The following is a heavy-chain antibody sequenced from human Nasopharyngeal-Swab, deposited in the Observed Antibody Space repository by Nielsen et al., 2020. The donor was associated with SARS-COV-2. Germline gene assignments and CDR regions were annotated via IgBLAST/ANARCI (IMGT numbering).Heavy chain of an antibody. D-gene: IGHD3-10*01. V-gene: IGHV3-48*04. Sequence: GESLKISCAASGFTFSSYAMNWVRQAPGKGLEWVSYISSSGSTIYYADSVKGRFTISRDNAKNPLYLQMNSLRAEDTAVYYCAKEREYYGSGSYCNWFDPWGQGTLVTVSS. CDR2: ISSSGSTI. CDR1: GFTFSSYA. CDR3: AKEREYYGSGSYCNWFDP. J-gene: IGHJ5*02.